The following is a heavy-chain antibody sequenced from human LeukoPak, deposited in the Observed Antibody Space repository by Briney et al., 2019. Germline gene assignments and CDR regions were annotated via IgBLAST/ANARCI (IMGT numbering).Heavy chain of an antibody. J-gene: IGHJ4*02. CDR3: ASGKDIVATIPSVFDY. V-gene: IGHV1-69*13. CDR2: IIPIFGTA. D-gene: IGHD5-12*01. Sequence: SVKVSCKASGGTFSSFAISWVRQAPGQGLEWMGGIIPIFGTANYAQKFQGRVTITADESTSTAYMALSSLRSEDTAVYYCASGKDIVATIPSVFDYWGQGTLVTVSS. CDR1: GGTFSSFA.